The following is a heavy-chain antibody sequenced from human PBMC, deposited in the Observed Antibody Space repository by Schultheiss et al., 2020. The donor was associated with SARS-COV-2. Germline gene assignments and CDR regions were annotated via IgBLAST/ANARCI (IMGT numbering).Heavy chain of an antibody. CDR1: GGSISSGGYY. CDR2: IYYSGST. Sequence: SETLSLTCTVSGGSISSGGYYWSWIRQHPGKGLEWIGYIYYSGSTYYNPSLKSRVTISVDTSKNQFSLKLSSVTAADTAVYYCARDRDGLLSYFDYWGQGTLVTVSS. V-gene: IGHV4-31*03. J-gene: IGHJ4*02. D-gene: IGHD3-9*01. CDR3: ARDRDGLLSYFDY.